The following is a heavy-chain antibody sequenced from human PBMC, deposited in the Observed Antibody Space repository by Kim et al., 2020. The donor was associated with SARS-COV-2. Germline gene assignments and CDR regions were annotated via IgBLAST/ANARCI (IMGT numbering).Heavy chain of an antibody. CDR3: ARDYYGSGSSLGWFDP. J-gene: IGHJ5*02. CDR1: GGSFSGYY. CDR2: INHSGST. D-gene: IGHD3-10*01. V-gene: IGHV4-34*01. Sequence: SETLSLTCAVYGGSFSGYYWSWIRQPPGKGLEWIGEINHSGSTNYNPSLKSRVTISVDTSKNQFSLKLSSVTAADTAVYYCARDYYGSGSSLGWFDPWGQGTLVTVSS.